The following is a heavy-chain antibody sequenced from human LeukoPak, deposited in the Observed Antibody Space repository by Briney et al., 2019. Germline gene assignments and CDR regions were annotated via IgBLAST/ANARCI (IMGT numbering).Heavy chain of an antibody. V-gene: IGHV3-21*01. D-gene: IGHD1-26*01. J-gene: IGHJ4*02. CDR2: ISTSSIYI. Sequence: GGSLRLSCAGAGFTFSRYSMNWVRQAPGKGLEWVSSISTSSIYIYYADSVKGRFTISRDNARNSLFLQLDSLRAEDTAVYYCARGSSNSGSYYDYLDYWGQGALVTVSS. CDR1: GFTFSRYS. CDR3: ARGSSNSGSYYDYLDY.